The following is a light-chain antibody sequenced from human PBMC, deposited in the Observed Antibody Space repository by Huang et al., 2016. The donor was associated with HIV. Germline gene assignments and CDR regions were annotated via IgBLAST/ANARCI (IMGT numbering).Light chain of an antibody. CDR2: DAS. CDR3: QQRDNWPPIT. V-gene: IGKV3-11*01. CDR1: QNLKNY. Sequence: EIVLTQSPATLSLSPGERATLSCRASQNLKNYLAWYQQKPGQPPRLLIYDASNRATGIPVRFSGSGSGTDFTLTISSLEPEDFAVYYCQQRDNWPPITFGQGTRLEIK. J-gene: IGKJ5*01.